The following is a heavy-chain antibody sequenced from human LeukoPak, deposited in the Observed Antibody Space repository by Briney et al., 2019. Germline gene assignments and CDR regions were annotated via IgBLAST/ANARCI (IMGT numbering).Heavy chain of an antibody. V-gene: IGHV1-69*02. Sequence: ASVKVSCKASGGTFSSYTISWVRQAPGQGLEWMGRIIPILGIANYAQKLQGRVTITADKSTSTAYMELSSLRSEDTAVYYCARRGARGYYYMDVWGKGTTVTVSS. D-gene: IGHD1-26*01. CDR2: IIPILGIA. J-gene: IGHJ6*03. CDR3: ARRGARGYYYMDV. CDR1: GGTFSSYT.